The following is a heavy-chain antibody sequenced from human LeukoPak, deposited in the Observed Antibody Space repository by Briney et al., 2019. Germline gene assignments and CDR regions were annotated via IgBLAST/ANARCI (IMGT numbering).Heavy chain of an antibody. CDR1: GYTFTSYG. Sequence: ASVKVSCKASGYTFTSYGISWVRQAPGQGLEWMGWISAYNGNTNYAQKLQGRVTMTTDTSTSTAYMELRSLRSDDTAVYYCARVFLGTRITIFGVVDYWGQGTLVTVSS. V-gene: IGHV1-18*01. D-gene: IGHD3-3*01. J-gene: IGHJ4*02. CDR3: ARVFLGTRITIFGVVDY. CDR2: ISAYNGNT.